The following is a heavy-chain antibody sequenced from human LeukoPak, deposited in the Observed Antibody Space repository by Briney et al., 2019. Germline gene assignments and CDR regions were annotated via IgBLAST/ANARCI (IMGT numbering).Heavy chain of an antibody. D-gene: IGHD6-13*01. J-gene: IGHJ4*02. CDR1: GYTFTGYY. CDR3: ARESIAAAGREIDYFDY. CDR2: INPNSGGT. Sequence: ASVTVSCKASGYTFTGYYMHWVRPAPGQGVEWMGWINPNSGGTKYSQKFQGRVTMTRDTSISTAYMELSRLRSDDTAVYYCARESIAAAGREIDYFDYWGQGTLVTVSS. V-gene: IGHV1-2*02.